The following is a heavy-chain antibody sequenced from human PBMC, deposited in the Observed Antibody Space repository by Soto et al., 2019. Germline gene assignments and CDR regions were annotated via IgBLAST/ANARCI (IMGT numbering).Heavy chain of an antibody. V-gene: IGHV3-30*18. CDR3: AKDVAYHYGSGGPADYYYGMDV. D-gene: IGHD3-10*01. CDR2: ISYDGSNK. CDR1: GLTFSTYG. J-gene: IGHJ6*02. Sequence: QVQLVESGGGVVQPGRSLKLSCAASGLTFSTYGMHWVRQAPGKGLEWVAVISYDGSNKNYADSVRGRFTISGDNSKNTLYLPMNSLRAEDTAVYYCAKDVAYHYGSGGPADYYYGMDVWGQGTTVTVSS.